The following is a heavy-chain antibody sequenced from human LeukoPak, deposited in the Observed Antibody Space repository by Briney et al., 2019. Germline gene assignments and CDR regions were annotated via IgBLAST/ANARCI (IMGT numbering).Heavy chain of an antibody. Sequence: PGGSLRLSCAASGFTFSNYNMNWVRQAPGKGLEWVSSISSSSSYIYYADSLKGRFTISRDNAKNSLDLQMNSLRAEDTAVYYCVRQLDGTLDYRGQGTLVTVSS. CDR2: ISSSSSYI. CDR3: VRQLDGTLDY. J-gene: IGHJ4*02. D-gene: IGHD1-26*01. CDR1: GFTFSNYN. V-gene: IGHV3-21*01.